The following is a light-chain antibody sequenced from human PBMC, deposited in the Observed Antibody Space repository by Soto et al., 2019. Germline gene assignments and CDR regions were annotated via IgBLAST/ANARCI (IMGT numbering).Light chain of an antibody. CDR1: SSDVGHYNY. CDR3: SSYTSSSTLV. J-gene: IGLJ2*01. CDR2: DVS. V-gene: IGLV2-14*03. Sequence: QSALTQPASVSGSPGQSITISCTGSSSDVGHYNYVSWYQQHPGKAPKLMIFDVSNRPSGVSNRFSGSKSGNTASLTISGLQAEDEADYYCSSYTSSSTLVFGGGTKLTVL.